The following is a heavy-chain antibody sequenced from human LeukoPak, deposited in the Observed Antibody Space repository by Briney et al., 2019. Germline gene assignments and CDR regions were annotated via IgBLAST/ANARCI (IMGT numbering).Heavy chain of an antibody. CDR1: GGSISSGSYY. D-gene: IGHD5-18*01. Sequence: SQTLSLTCTVSGGSISSGSYYWSWIRQPAGKGLEWIGRIYTSGSTNYNPSPKSRVTISVDTSKNQFSLKLSSVTAADTAMYYCARRNSYGLDWFDPWGQGTLVTVSS. J-gene: IGHJ5*02. CDR2: IYTSGST. CDR3: ARRNSYGLDWFDP. V-gene: IGHV4-61*02.